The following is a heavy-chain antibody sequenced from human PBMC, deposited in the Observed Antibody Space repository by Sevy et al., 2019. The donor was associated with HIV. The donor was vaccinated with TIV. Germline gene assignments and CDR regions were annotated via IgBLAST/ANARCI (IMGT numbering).Heavy chain of an antibody. CDR2: IYYSGST. D-gene: IGHD5-18*01. V-gene: IGHV4-59*01. Sequence: SETLSLTCTVSGGSISSDYWSWIRQPPGKGLEWIGYIYYSGSTNYNPSLTSRVTISVDTSKNQFSLKLSSVTAADTAVYYCARKTSGYSYGFLDYWGQGTLVTVSS. CDR1: GGSISSDY. J-gene: IGHJ4*02. CDR3: ARKTSGYSYGFLDY.